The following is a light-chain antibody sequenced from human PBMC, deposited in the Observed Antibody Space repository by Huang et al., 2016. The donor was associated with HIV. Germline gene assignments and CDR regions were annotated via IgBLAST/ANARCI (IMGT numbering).Light chain of an antibody. Sequence: EIEMTQSPVTLSVAPGQRATISCRASQSVNSDLAWYQQKPGQAPRLLSDGASTMATGIPAKFNATGSGTEFSLSINNLQSDDFAVYYCQQYNDWPPLTFGGGTKVEI. CDR2: GAS. V-gene: IGKV3-15*01. CDR1: QSVNSD. J-gene: IGKJ4*01. CDR3: QQYNDWPPLT.